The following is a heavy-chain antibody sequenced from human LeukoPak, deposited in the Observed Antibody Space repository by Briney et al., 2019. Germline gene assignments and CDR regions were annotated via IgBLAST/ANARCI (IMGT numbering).Heavy chain of an antibody. J-gene: IGHJ4*02. V-gene: IGHV1-2*02. Sequence: GASVKVSCKASGYTFTGYYMHWVRQAPGQGLEWMGWINPNSGGTNYAQKFQGRVTMTRDTSISTAYMELSRLRSDDTAVYYCARDLGSQEEWLLSYFDYWGQGTLVTVSS. CDR2: INPNSGGT. D-gene: IGHD3-3*01. CDR3: ARDLGSQEEWLLSYFDY. CDR1: GYTFTGYY.